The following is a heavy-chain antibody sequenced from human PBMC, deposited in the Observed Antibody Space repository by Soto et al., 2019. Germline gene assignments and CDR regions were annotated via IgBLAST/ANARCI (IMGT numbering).Heavy chain of an antibody. V-gene: IGHV3-23*01. CDR1: GFTFNTNA. CDR2: ITAIGGGT. Sequence: EVQLLESAGGLVQPGGSLRLSCAASGFTFNTNAMSWVRQAPGKGLEWVSTITAIGGGTYYADSVKGRFTISRDTSGNTLHLQMNSLRAEDTATYFCAKGFCSRTSCWICDCWGQGTLVTVSS. CDR3: AKGFCSRTSCWICDC. D-gene: IGHD2-2*01. J-gene: IGHJ4*02.